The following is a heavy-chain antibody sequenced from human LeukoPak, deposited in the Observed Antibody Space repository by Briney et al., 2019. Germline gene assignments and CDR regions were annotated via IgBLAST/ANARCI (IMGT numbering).Heavy chain of an antibody. J-gene: IGHJ5*02. CDR2: IYHTGTT. CDR1: GGSIRSTNW. Sequence: PSETLSLTCAVSGGSIRSTNWWTWVRQPPGKGLEWIGEIYHTGTTNYNPPLKSRVTISVDKSKNQFSLKLSSVTAADTAVYYCAREESDYDILTGTTANWFDPWGQGTLVTVSS. CDR3: AREESDYDILTGTTANWFDP. D-gene: IGHD3-9*01. V-gene: IGHV4-4*02.